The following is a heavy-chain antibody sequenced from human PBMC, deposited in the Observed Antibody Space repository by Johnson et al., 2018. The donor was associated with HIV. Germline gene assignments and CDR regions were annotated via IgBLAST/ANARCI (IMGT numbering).Heavy chain of an antibody. V-gene: IGHV3-7*05. CDR1: GFSLSNYW. J-gene: IGHJ3*02. Sequence: VQLVESGGGVVQPGRSLRLSCAASGFSLSNYWMSWVRQSPGKGLEWVANIKQDGSEKYYVDSVKGRFTISRDNAKNSLYLQTNSLRAEDTAVYYCALEAGRSTEAVDIWGQGTMGIVAS. CDR2: IKQDGSEK. CDR3: ALEAGRSTEAVDI. D-gene: IGHD1-14*01.